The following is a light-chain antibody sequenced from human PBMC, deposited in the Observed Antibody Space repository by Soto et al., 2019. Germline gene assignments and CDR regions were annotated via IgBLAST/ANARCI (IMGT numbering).Light chain of an antibody. J-gene: IGLJ1*01. V-gene: IGLV4-60*03. Sequence: QSVLTQSSSASASLGSSVTLTCTLSSRHITYIIAWHQQQPGKAPRYLMMLERSGSYNKGSGVPARFSGSSTGADRYLTISDLQAEDEADYSCETWDSNTRVFGTGTKLTVL. CDR2: LERSGSY. CDR3: ETWDSNTRV. CDR1: SRHITYI.